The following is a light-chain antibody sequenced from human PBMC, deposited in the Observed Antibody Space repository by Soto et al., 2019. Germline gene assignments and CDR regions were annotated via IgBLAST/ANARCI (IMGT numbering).Light chain of an antibody. CDR1: QSVSSSY. CDR2: GAS. V-gene: IGKV3-20*01. CDR3: QQYGSSPQT. Sequence: EIVLTQSPGTLSLSPGERATLSCRASQSVSSSYLAWYQQKPGQARRLLIYGASSRATGIPDRFSGSGSGTDFTLTISRLEPEDFAVYYCQQYGSSPQTFGQGTKVEIK. J-gene: IGKJ1*01.